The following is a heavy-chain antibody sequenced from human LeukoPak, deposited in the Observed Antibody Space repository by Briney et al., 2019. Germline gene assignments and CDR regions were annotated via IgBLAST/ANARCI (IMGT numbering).Heavy chain of an antibody. CDR1: GGTFSSYA. CDR2: IIPILGIA. CDR3: ASGSSSWYHFDY. V-gene: IGHV1-69*04. Sequence: SVKVSCKASGGTFSSYAISWVRQAPGQGLEWMGRIIPILGIANYAQKFQGRVTITADKSTSTAYMELSSLRSEDTAVYYCASGSSSWYHFDYWGQGTLVTVSS. J-gene: IGHJ4*02. D-gene: IGHD6-13*01.